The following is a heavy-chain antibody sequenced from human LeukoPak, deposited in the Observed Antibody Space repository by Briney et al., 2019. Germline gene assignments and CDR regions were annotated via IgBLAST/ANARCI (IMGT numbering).Heavy chain of an antibody. D-gene: IGHD3-3*01. Sequence: GGSLRLSCAASGFTFSSYVMSWVRQAPGKGLEWVAVISYDGSNKYYADSVKGRFTISRDNSKNTLYLQMNSLRAEDTAVYYCARGEGRFLEWLSFDYWGQGTLVTVSS. CDR1: GFTFSSYV. V-gene: IGHV3-30-3*01. CDR3: ARGEGRFLEWLSFDY. J-gene: IGHJ4*02. CDR2: ISYDGSNK.